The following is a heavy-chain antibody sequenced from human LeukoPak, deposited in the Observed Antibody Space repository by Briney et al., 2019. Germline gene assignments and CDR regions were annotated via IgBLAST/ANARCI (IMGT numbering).Heavy chain of an antibody. J-gene: IGHJ3*02. CDR3: ARSLDAFDI. CDR2: IYHSGST. CDR1: GGSISSGGYY. V-gene: IGHV4-30-2*01. Sequence: SETLSLTCTVSGGSISSGGYYWSWIRQPSGKGLEWIGYIYHSGSTYYNPSLKSRVTISVDRSKNQFSLKLSSVTAADTAVYYCARSLDAFDIWGQGTMVTVSS.